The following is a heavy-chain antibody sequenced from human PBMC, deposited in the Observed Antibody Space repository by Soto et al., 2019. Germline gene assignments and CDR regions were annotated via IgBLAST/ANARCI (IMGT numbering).Heavy chain of an antibody. CDR1: GYSISSGYY. Sequence: SETLSHTWAFSGYSISSGYYLGWIQPPPGKGLEWIGSIYHSGSTYYNPSLKSRVTISVDTSKNQFSLKLSSVTAADTAVYYCASAHYDFWSGYYYYYGMDVWGQGTKVTVSS. V-gene: IGHV4-38-2*01. J-gene: IGHJ6*02. CDR3: ASAHYDFWSGYYYYYGMDV. CDR2: IYHSGST. D-gene: IGHD3-3*01.